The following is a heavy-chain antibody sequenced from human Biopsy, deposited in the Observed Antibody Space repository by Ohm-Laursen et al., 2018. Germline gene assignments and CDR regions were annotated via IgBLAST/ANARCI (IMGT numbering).Heavy chain of an antibody. CDR2: VYYTGST. CDR3: ARDRGYYSDRTVPGYFDL. V-gene: IGHV4-59*01. J-gene: IGHJ2*01. CDR1: GDSISSSY. D-gene: IGHD3-22*01. Sequence: TLSLTCTVSGDSISSSYWSWIRQPPGKGLQRIGYVYYTGSTDYNPSLQGRVTISVDTSTYHFSLRLRSVTPADTAIYYCARDRGYYSDRTVPGYFDLWGRGTLVTVSS.